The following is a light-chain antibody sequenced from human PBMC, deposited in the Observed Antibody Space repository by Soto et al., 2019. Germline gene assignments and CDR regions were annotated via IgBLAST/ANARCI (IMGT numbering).Light chain of an antibody. CDR3: QHYNSYSEA. J-gene: IGKJ1*01. V-gene: IGKV1-5*03. Sequence: DSQMTQAPSTLSGSVGDVYTISCRASQTISSWLAWYQQKPGKAPKFLIYEASSLESGVPSRFSGSGSGTEFTLTISSLQPDDFATYYCQHYNSYSEAFGQGTKVDI. CDR1: QTISSW. CDR2: EAS.